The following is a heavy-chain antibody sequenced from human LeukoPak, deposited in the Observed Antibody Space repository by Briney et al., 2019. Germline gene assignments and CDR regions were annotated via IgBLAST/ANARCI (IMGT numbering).Heavy chain of an antibody. Sequence: SETLSLTCTVSGGSISTYYWSWIRQPPGKGLEWIGHIYYTGSTTYNPSLKSRVTISVDTSKNQFSLKLTFLTAADTAVYYCARQSGYFDYWGQGTLVTVSS. V-gene: IGHV4-59*08. CDR1: GGSISTYY. CDR2: IYYTGST. CDR3: ARQSGYFDY. J-gene: IGHJ4*03.